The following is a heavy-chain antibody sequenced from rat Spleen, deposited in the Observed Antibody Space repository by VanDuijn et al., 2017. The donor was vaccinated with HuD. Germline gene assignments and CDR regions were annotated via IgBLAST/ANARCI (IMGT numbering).Heavy chain of an antibody. CDR3: AGQYYGYTD. CDR1: GFTFSINNYG. V-gene: IGHV5-19*01. D-gene: IGHD1-6*01. J-gene: IGHJ3*01. CDR2: ISPGGGNT. Sequence: EVQLVESGGGLVQPGGSMKLSCVISGFTFSINNYGMHWIRQAPTKGLEWVASISPGGGNTYYRDSVKGRFAISRDSAKSTLYLQVDSLRSEDTATYFCAGQYYGYTDWGQGTLVTVSS.